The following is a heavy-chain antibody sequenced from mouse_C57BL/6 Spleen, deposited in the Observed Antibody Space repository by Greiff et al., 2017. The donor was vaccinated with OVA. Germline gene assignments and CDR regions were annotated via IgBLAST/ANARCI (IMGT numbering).Heavy chain of an antibody. V-gene: IGHV5-9-1*02. CDR3: TRDKSYARDY. J-gene: IGHJ4*01. CDR1: GFTFSSYA. CDR2: ISSGGDYT. Sequence: EVMLVESGEGLVKPGGSLKLSCAASGFTFSSYAMSWVRQTPEQRLEWVAYISSGGDYTYYADTVKGRFTISRDNARNTRYLQMSSLKSEDTAMYYCTRDKSYARDYWGQGTTVTVSS.